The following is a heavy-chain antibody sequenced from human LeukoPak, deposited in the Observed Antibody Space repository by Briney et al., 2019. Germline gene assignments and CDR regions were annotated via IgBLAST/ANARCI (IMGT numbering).Heavy chain of an antibody. V-gene: IGHV3-74*01. D-gene: IGHD6-6*01. J-gene: IGHJ5*02. CDR1: GFTFSSYA. CDR3: AKDPRSSEGNWFDP. CDR2: INTDGSST. Sequence: PGGSLRLSCAASGFTFSSYAMSWVRQAPGKGLVWVSRINTDGSSTSYADSVKGRFTISRDNAKNTLYLQMNSLRAEDTAVYYCAKDPRSSEGNWFDPWGQGTLVTVSS.